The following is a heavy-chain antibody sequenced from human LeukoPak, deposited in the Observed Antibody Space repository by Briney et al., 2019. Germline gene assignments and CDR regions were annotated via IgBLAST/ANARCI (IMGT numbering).Heavy chain of an antibody. CDR2: ISTSSSYI. Sequence: PGGSLRLSCVASGFTFSSYWMNWVRQAPGKGLVWVSSISTSSSYIFYADSVKGRFTISRDNAKNSLYLQMNSLRAEDTAVYYCARCSGGSYYHSDDYWGQGTLVTVSS. V-gene: IGHV3-21*01. J-gene: IGHJ4*02. D-gene: IGHD2-15*01. CDR3: ARCSGGSYYHSDDY. CDR1: GFTFSSYW.